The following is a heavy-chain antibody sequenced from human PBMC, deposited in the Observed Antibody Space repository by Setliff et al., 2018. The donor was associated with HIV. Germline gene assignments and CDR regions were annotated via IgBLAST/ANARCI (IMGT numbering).Heavy chain of an antibody. Sequence: ASVKVSCKTSGYMFSSYGISWVRQAPGQGLEWMGWVSNKGDTNYVQKLQDRLTITTDTSTSTAYLELRDLRSEDTAVYYCARVPRYSSVWFRNGGVDYWGQGTLVTVSS. CDR3: ARVPRYSSVWFRNGGVDY. D-gene: IGHD6-19*01. J-gene: IGHJ4*02. CDR1: GYMFSSYG. CDR2: VSNKGDT. V-gene: IGHV1-18*01.